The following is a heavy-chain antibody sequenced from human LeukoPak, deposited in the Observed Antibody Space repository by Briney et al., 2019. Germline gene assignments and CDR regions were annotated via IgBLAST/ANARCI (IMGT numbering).Heavy chain of an antibody. D-gene: IGHD3-3*01. Sequence: SETLSLTCTVSGGSISSSSYYWGWIRQPPGKGLEWIGEINHSGSTNYNPSLKSRVTISVDTSKNQFSLKLSSVTAADTAVYYCARGPPNYDFWSGYILDVWGKGTTVTVSS. J-gene: IGHJ6*04. CDR2: INHSGST. V-gene: IGHV4-39*07. CDR1: GGSISSSSYY. CDR3: ARGPPNYDFWSGYILDV.